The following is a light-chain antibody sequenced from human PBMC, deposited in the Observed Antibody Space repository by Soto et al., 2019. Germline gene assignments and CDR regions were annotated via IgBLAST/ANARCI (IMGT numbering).Light chain of an antibody. Sequence: EIVLTQSPGTLSLSPGERATLSCRASQSVSSSYLAWYQQKPGQAPRLLIYGASSRATGIPDRFSGSGSGTDFTLTISRLEPEDFAVYYYQQSEPFGHGTKSEIK. CDR2: GAS. CDR1: QSVSSSY. V-gene: IGKV3-20*01. CDR3: QQSEP. J-gene: IGKJ1*01.